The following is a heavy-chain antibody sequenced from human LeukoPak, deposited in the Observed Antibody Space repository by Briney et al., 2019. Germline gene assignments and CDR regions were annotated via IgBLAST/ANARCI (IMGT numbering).Heavy chain of an antibody. CDR2: IYYSGST. V-gene: IGHV4-59*01. CDR3: ARDRAHYYDSSGHAFDI. Sequence: KPSETLSLTCTVSGGSISSYYWSWIRQPPGKGLEWIGYIYYSGSTNYNPSLKSRVTISVDTSKNQFSLKLSSVPAADTAVYYCARDRAHYYDSSGHAFDIWGQGTMVTVSS. CDR1: GGSISSYY. D-gene: IGHD3-22*01. J-gene: IGHJ3*02.